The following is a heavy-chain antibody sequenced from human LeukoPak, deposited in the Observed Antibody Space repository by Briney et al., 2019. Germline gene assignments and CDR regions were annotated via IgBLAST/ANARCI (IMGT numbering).Heavy chain of an antibody. Sequence: PSETLSLTCAVYGGSFSGYYWSWIRQPPGKGLEWIGEINHSGSTNYNPSLKSRVTISVDTSKNQFSLKLSSVTVEDTAVYYCAKDGGVVINYNWFDPWGQGTLVTVSS. J-gene: IGHJ5*02. V-gene: IGHV4-34*01. CDR1: GGSFSGYY. CDR3: AKDGGVVINYNWFDP. CDR2: INHSGST. D-gene: IGHD3-3*01.